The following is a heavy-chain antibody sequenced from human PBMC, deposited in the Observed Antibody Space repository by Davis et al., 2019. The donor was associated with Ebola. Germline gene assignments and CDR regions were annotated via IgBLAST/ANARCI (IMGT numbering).Heavy chain of an antibody. Sequence: GESLKISCAASGFTFSDYYMSWIRQAPGKGLEWVSYISSSSSYTNYADSVKGRFTISRDNAKNSLYLQMNSPRAEDTAVYYCARAPKLTGVYYYYGMDVWGQGTTVTVSS. CDR1: GFTFSDYY. D-gene: IGHD7-27*01. CDR3: ARAPKLTGVYYYYGMDV. J-gene: IGHJ6*02. CDR2: ISSSSSYT. V-gene: IGHV3-11*06.